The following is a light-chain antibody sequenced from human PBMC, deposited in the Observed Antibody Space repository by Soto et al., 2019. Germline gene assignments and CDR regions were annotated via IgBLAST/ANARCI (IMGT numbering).Light chain of an antibody. Sequence: DIQMTQSPSTLSASVGDRVTITCRASQSISSWLAWYQQKPGKAPKLLIYKASSLESGVPSRFSGSGSGTEFTLNISSLQPDDFATYYCQQYNSYSALTVGGGTKVEIK. CDR1: QSISSW. V-gene: IGKV1-5*03. CDR3: QQYNSYSALT. CDR2: KAS. J-gene: IGKJ4*01.